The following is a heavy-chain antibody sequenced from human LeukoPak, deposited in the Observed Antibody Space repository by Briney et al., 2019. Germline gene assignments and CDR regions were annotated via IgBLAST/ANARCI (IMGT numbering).Heavy chain of an antibody. V-gene: IGHV3-7*01. CDR1: GFSLSDFW. Sequence: GGSRRLSCVASGFSLSDFWVTWVRQAPGKGLEWVANIKQDGSEKQYVDSVRGRFTISRDNAKNSLYLQMNTLRSDDTAVYYCAVRPSDRNVDYWGQGTLITVSS. CDR2: IKQDGSEK. CDR3: AVRPSDRNVDY. J-gene: IGHJ4*02. D-gene: IGHD1-14*01.